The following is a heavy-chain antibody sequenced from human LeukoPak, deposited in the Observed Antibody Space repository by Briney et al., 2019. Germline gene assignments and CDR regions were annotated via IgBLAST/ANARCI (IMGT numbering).Heavy chain of an antibody. Sequence: LETLSLTRAVYGGAFSGFYWSWVRQPPGEGVGWVGGNKHSGSTNYNPSLKSRVTISVDTSKNQFSLKLSSVTAADTAVYYCARRGYDILTGYTYYYYMDVWGKGTTVTISS. CDR3: ARRGYDILTGYTYYYYMDV. V-gene: IGHV4-34*01. D-gene: IGHD3-9*01. CDR2: NKHSGST. J-gene: IGHJ6*03. CDR1: GGAFSGFY.